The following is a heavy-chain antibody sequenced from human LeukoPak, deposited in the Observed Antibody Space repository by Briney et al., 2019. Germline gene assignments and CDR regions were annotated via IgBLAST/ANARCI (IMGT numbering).Heavy chain of an antibody. V-gene: IGHV3-33*01. CDR3: ARDLEGSSGWYRYGMDV. CDR2: IWYDGGNK. D-gene: IGHD6-19*01. CDR1: GFTFSSYG. Sequence: GRSLRLSCAASGFTFSSYGMHWVRQAPGKGLEWVAVIWYDGGNKYYADSVKGRFTISRDNSKNTLYLQMNSLRAEDTAVYYCARDLEGSSGWYRYGMDVWGQGTTVTVS. J-gene: IGHJ6*02.